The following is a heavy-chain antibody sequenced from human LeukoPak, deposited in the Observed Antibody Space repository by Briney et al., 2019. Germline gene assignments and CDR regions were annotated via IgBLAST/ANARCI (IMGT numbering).Heavy chain of an antibody. D-gene: IGHD5-12*01. J-gene: IGHJ4*02. CDR3: ARDGYSGNDGL. CDR1: GGSFSGYY. CDR2: IYHSGST. V-gene: IGHV4-59*01. Sequence: PSETLSLTCAVYGGSFSGYYWSWIRQPPGKGLEWIGYIYHSGSTNYNPSLKSRVTISVDTSKNQFSLKLSSVTAADTAVYYCARDGYSGNDGLWGQGTLVTVSS.